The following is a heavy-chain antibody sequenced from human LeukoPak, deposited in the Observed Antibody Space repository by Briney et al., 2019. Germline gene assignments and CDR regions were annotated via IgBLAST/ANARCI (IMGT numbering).Heavy chain of an antibody. J-gene: IGHJ4*02. D-gene: IGHD2-15*01. CDR2: INCDGGST. V-gene: IGHV3-74*01. Sequence: GGYLRFSSSASGFSFSTHSMQWVRQAPGKEPVGVSRINCDGGSTRYEDSVTGRFTISRDNAKNTVYLQMSSLRAEDTAVYYCAKVLGGLWPVIDYWGQGTVVTVSS. CDR1: GFSFSTHS. CDR3: AKVLGGLWPVIDY.